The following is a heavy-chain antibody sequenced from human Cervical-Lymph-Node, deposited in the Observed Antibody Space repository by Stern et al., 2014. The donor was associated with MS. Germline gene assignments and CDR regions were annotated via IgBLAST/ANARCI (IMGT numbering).Heavy chain of an antibody. J-gene: IGHJ4*02. V-gene: IGHV1-2*06. Sequence: MQLVESGAEVRRPGASVKVSCKASGYTFTDHYIHWVRQAPGQGLQWMGRINPHNGDTNFAQRLQGGITMTTDTSISTAYMELSGLTVDDTAVYFCARAFSGYEEVDHWGQGTLLVVSS. CDR2: INPHNGDT. D-gene: IGHD5-12*01. CDR1: GYTFTDHY. CDR3: ARAFSGYEEVDH.